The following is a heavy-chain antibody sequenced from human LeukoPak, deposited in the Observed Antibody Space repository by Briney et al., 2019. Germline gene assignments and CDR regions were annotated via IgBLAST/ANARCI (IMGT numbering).Heavy chain of an antibody. J-gene: IGHJ4*02. Sequence: PGGSLRLSCAASGFTFSDYNMRWIRQAPGKGLEWVSSISRSGSTIYYADSVKGRFTISRDNAKNSLYLQMNSLRAEDTAVYYCARKSSGSYFVDYWGQGTLVTVSS. D-gene: IGHD3-10*01. CDR1: GFTFSDYN. CDR2: ISRSGSTI. V-gene: IGHV3-11*04. CDR3: ARKSSGSYFVDY.